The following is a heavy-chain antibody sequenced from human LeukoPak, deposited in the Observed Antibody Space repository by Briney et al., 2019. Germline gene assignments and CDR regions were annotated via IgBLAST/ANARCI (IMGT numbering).Heavy chain of an antibody. J-gene: IGHJ4*02. CDR1: GFSVSSNY. Sequence: GGSLRLPCAASGFSVSSNYMSWVRQAPGKGLECVSLIYSGGSTYHADSVKGRFTVSRDTSKNTFYLQMNRMRAEDTAVYYCAKATSGYIDYWGQGTLVTVSS. CDR3: AKATSGYIDY. CDR2: IYSGGST. V-gene: IGHV3-66*01. D-gene: IGHD3-22*01.